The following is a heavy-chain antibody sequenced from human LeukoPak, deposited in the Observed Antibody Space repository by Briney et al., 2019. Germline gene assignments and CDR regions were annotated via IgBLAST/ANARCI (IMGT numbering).Heavy chain of an antibody. D-gene: IGHD3-10*01. CDR1: GGSISGYY. CDR2: ISYSGST. J-gene: IGHJ4*02. CDR3: ARSYGSGSYLDY. V-gene: IGHV4-59*01. Sequence: SETLSLTCTVSGGSISGYYWSWIRQPPGKGLEWIGYISYSGSTKYNPSLKSRVTISVDTSKNQFSLNLSSVTAADTAVYYCARSYGSGSYLDYWGQGTLVTVSS.